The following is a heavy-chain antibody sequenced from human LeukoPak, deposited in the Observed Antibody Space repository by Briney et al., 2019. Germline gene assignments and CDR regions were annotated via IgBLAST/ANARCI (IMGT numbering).Heavy chain of an antibody. J-gene: IGHJ6*02. CDR1: GFTNSNSS. V-gene: IGHV1-58*01. Sequence: SVKVSCKASGFTNSNSSVQWVRQARGQRPEWIGWIVVGTGKTNYAQRLQERVTITRDMSTGTVDMELSSLRSEDTAVYYCAATSIRMVQRIIYYGKDVWARGPRSPSR. CDR3: AATSIRMVQRIIYYGKDV. CDR2: IVVGTGKT. D-gene: IGHD3-10*01.